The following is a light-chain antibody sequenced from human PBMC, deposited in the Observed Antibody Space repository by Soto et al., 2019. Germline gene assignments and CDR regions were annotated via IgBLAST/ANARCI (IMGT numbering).Light chain of an antibody. CDR2: GAS. J-gene: IGKJ5*01. V-gene: IGKV3-20*01. Sequence: EIVTTQSPATLSLSPGERATLSCRASQSVSSYLAWYQQKPGQAPRLLIYGASSRATGIPDRFSGSGSGTDFTLTISRLEPEDFAVYYCQQYGSSPMTFGQGTRLEIK. CDR3: QQYGSSPMT. CDR1: QSVSSY.